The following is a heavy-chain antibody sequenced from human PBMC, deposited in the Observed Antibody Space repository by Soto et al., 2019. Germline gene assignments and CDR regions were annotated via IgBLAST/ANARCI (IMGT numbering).Heavy chain of an antibody. J-gene: IGHJ4*02. CDR2: IYYSGRT. CDR1: GGSISSYH. D-gene: IGHD3-10*01. Sequence: SETLSLTWNVSGGSISSYHWRWIRQPPGKGLEWIGYIYYSGRTNYTPSLKSRVTISVDTSKNQFSLKLSSVTAADTAVYYCARGSGSLLDYWGQGTLVTVSS. V-gene: IGHV4-59*01. CDR3: ARGSGSLLDY.